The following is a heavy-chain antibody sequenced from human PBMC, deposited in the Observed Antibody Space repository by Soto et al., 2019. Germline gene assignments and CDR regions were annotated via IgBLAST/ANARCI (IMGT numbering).Heavy chain of an antibody. CDR1: GFTFSSYG. D-gene: IGHD2-2*01. J-gene: IGHJ6*02. V-gene: IGHV3-33*01. CDR2: IWYDGSNK. CDR3: AREVVVVCYGAAPVYGMDV. Sequence: GGSLRLSCAASGFTFSSYGMHWVRQAPGKGLEWVAVIWYDGSNKYYADSVKGRFTISRDNSKNTLYLQMNSLRAEDTAVYYCAREVVVVCYGAAPVYGMDVWGQGTTVTGS.